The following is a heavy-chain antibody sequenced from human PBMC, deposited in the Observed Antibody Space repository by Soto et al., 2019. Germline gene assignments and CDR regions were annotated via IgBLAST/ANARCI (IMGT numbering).Heavy chain of an antibody. V-gene: IGHV3-7*01. CDR3: ARDRIVVVVAATTNGFDP. CDR2: IKQDGSEK. CDR1: GFTFSSYW. J-gene: IGHJ5*02. Sequence: PGGSLRLSCAASGFTFSSYWMSWVRQAPGKGLEWVANIKQDGSEKYYVDSVKGRFTISRDNAKNSLYLQMNSLRAEDTAVYYCARDRIVVVVAATTNGFDPWGQGTLVTVSS. D-gene: IGHD2-15*01.